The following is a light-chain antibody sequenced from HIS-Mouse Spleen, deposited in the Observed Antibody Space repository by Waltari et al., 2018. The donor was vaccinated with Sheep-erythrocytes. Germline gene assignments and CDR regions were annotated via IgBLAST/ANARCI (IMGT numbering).Light chain of an antibody. CDR2: AAS. J-gene: IGKJ4*01. CDR1: QGISSY. Sequence: AIGRPQSPSFLSASTVDRVTISCLMSQGISSYLAWYQQKPGKAPELLIYAASTLQSGVPSRFSGSGSGTDFTLTISCLQSEDFATYYCQQYYSFPLTFGGGTKVEIK. CDR3: QQYYSFPLT. V-gene: IGKV1D-8*02.